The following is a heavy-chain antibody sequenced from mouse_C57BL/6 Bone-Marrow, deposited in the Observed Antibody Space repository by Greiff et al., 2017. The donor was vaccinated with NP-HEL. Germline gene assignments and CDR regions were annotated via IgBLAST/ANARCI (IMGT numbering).Heavy chain of an antibody. Sequence: QVQLQQSGAELVRPGTSVKLSCKASGYTFTSYWMHWVKQRPGQGLEWIGVIDPSDSYTNYNQKFKGKATLTVDTSSSTAYMQLSSLTSEDSAVYYCARRDYGSSGLFAYWGQGTLVTVSA. CDR3: ARRDYGSSGLFAY. V-gene: IGHV1-59*01. CDR2: IDPSDSYT. D-gene: IGHD1-1*01. J-gene: IGHJ3*01. CDR1: GYTFTSYW.